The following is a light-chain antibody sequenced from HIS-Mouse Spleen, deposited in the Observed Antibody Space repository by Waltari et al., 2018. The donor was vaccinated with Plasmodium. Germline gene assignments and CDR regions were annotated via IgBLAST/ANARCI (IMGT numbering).Light chain of an antibody. CDR1: TLGDQY. Sequence: SYELTQPPSVSVSPGQTASITCPGDTLGDQYACWYQQKPGQPPVLVIYQDSKRPSGIPERFAGCSSGNTATRTISGTQAMDEADYYCQAGDSSTVVFGGGTKLTVL. CDR2: QDS. J-gene: IGLJ2*01. V-gene: IGLV3-1*01. CDR3: QAGDSSTVV.